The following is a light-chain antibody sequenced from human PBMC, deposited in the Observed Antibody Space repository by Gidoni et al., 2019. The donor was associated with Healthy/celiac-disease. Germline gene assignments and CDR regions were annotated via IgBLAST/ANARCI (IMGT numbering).Light chain of an antibody. CDR1: QSSSSW. Sequence: DIQMTQSPSTPSASVGDRVTSTCRASQSSSSWLDWYQQNPGKGPKLLIYDASSFESGVPSRFSGSGSGTEFTLTISSLQPDDFATYYCQQYNSYSTLTFGGGTKVEIK. V-gene: IGKV1-5*01. J-gene: IGKJ4*01. CDR2: DAS. CDR3: QQYNSYSTLT.